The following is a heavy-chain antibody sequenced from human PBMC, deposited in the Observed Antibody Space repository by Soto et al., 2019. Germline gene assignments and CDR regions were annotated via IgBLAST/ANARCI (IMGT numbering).Heavy chain of an antibody. CDR2: ISGSGGDT. CDR1: GFIFSNYA. Sequence: EVQLLDSGGGLVQPGRSLRLSCAASGFIFSNYAMSWVRQAPGKGLEWVSAISGSGGDTFYVGSVKGRFTISRDNSKNTLSLQMNSLRAEDTATYYCAKDAGRGGGSAFDCWGQGTLVTVSS. CDR3: AKDAGRGGGSAFDC. J-gene: IGHJ4*02. D-gene: IGHD2-2*01. V-gene: IGHV3-23*01.